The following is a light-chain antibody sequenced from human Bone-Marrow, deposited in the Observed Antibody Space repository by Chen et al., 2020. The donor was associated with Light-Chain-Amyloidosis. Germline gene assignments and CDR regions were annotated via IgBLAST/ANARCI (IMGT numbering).Light chain of an antibody. CDR1: QSISSW. V-gene: IGKV1-5*03. Sequence: DLQMTQSTYTLSASVGDRVTITCRASQSISSWLAWYQQKPGKAPKPLIYKASSLESGVPSRFSGSGSGTEFTLTISSLQPDDFATYFCQQYNSPPFTFGPGTKVDIK. CDR3: QQYNSPPFT. J-gene: IGKJ3*01. CDR2: KAS.